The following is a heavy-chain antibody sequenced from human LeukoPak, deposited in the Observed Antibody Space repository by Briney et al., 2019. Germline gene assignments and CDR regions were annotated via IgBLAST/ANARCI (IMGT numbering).Heavy chain of an antibody. CDR1: GYSFTSGHY. D-gene: IGHD2-2*01. CDR3: ARYCTSTTCVLRGFDY. Sequence: SETLSLTCSVSGYSFTSGHYWGWIRQPPGKGLEWIANIYHTGSAHYNPSLKSRVTISVDTSKNQFSLKLSSVTAADTAVYYCARYCTSTTCVLRGFDYWGQGTLVTVSS. J-gene: IGHJ4*02. CDR2: IYHTGSA. V-gene: IGHV4-38-2*01.